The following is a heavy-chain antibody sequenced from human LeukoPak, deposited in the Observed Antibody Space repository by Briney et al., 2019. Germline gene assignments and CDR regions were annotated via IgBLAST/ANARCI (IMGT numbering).Heavy chain of an antibody. CDR1: GYTLTQLA. CDR2: FDPEDGET. Sequence: ASVKVSCKVSGYTLTQLAIHWVQQAPGKGLEWMGGFDPEDGETVYAQKFQDRVTMTEDTSTDTASMELTSLASEDTAVYYCATQARGYFYYWGQGTLVTVSS. V-gene: IGHV1-24*01. J-gene: IGHJ4*02. CDR3: ATQARGYFYY.